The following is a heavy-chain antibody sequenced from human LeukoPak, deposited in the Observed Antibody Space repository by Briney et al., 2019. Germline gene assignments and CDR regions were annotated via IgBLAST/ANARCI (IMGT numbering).Heavy chain of an antibody. CDR1: GGFVNSGTYY. Sequence: PSETLSLTCTVSGGFVNSGTYYWSWIRQPPGKGLEWIGNIYYSGSAYYNPSLKSRVTISVDTSKNQFSLKPSSVTAADTAVYYCARAYSSGWSFDYWGQGTLVTVSS. CDR3: ARAYSSGWSFDY. J-gene: IGHJ4*02. D-gene: IGHD6-19*01. CDR2: IYYSGSA. V-gene: IGHV4-39*07.